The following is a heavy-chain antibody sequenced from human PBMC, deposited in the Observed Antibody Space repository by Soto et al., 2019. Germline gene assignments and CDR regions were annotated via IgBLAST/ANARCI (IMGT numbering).Heavy chain of an antibody. CDR3: ARRAVAGMRYFDY. V-gene: IGHV1-2*04. D-gene: IGHD6-19*01. CDR2: INPNSGGT. CDR1: GYTFTGYY. Sequence: AGVKVSCKASGYTFTGYYMHWLRQAPGQGLEWMGWINPNSGGTNYAQKFQGWVTMTRDTSISTAYMELSRLRSDDTAVYYCARRAVAGMRYFDYWGQGTLVTVSS. J-gene: IGHJ4*02.